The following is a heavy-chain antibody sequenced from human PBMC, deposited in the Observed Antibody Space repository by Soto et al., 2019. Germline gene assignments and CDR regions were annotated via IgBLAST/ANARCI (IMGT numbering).Heavy chain of an antibody. D-gene: IGHD3-22*01. V-gene: IGHV3-74*01. Sequence: GGSLRLSCAASGFTFSSYWMHWVRHAPGKGLVWVSRINIDGTTTNYADSVKGRFTISRDNAKNTVYLQMNSLRAEDTAVYYCASGELYYYDTFGCWGQGALVTVSS. CDR1: GFTFSSYW. CDR3: ASGELYYYDTFGC. CDR2: INIDGTTT. J-gene: IGHJ4*02.